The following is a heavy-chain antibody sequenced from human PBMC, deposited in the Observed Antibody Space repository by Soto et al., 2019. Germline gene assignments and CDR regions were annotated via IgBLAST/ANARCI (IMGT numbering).Heavy chain of an antibody. J-gene: IGHJ5*02. CDR1: GGSFSGYY. CDR2: INRSGST. Sequence: QVQLQQWGAGLLTPSETLSLTCAVYGGSFSGYYWSWIRQPPGKGLVWIGEINRSGSTNYTPSLKSRGTISVATSKNQFSLKLSSVTAADKAVYYCERGQLYYDSSGKNINWFDPWGQGTLVNGSS. D-gene: IGHD3-22*01. CDR3: ERGQLYYDSSGKNINWFDP. V-gene: IGHV4-34*01.